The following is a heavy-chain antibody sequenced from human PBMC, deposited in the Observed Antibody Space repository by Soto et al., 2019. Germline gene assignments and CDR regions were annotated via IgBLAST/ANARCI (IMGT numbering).Heavy chain of an antibody. J-gene: IGHJ6*02. CDR3: ARDSIPYYYDSSGYYYTLDV. CDR2: IIPIFGTA. CDR1: GGTFSSYA. D-gene: IGHD3-22*01. Sequence: GASVKVSCKASGGTFSSYAISWVRQAPGQGLEWMGGIIPIFGTANYAQKFQGRVTITADESTSTAYMELSSLRSEDTAVYYCARDSIPYYYDSSGYYYTLDVWGQGTTVTVYS. V-gene: IGHV1-69*13.